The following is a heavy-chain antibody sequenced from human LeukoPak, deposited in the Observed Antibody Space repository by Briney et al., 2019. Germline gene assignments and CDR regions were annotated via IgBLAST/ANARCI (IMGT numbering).Heavy chain of an antibody. CDR2: ISYDGSNK. CDR3: ARDRGNPGNLLDC. J-gene: IGHJ4*02. Sequence: GRSLRLSCAASGVTFSSYAMHWVRQAPGKGLEWVAVISYDGSNKYYADSVKGRFTISRDNSKHKLYLQMNGLRAEDTAVYYCARDRGNPGNLLDCRGQATLVTVCS. CDR1: GVTFSSYA. V-gene: IGHV3-30*04.